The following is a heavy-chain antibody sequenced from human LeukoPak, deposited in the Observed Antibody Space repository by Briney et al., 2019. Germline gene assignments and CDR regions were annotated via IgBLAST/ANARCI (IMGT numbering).Heavy chain of an antibody. J-gene: IGHJ4*02. Sequence: PSETLSLTCTVPGGSISSSSYFWGWIRQPPGKGLEWIATIYHTGSTFYNPSLKSRVTLSIDTSKKQFSLNLNFVTAADTAVYYCARRSISDFDYWGQGTLVTVSS. V-gene: IGHV4-39*01. D-gene: IGHD4-11*01. CDR3: ARRSISDFDY. CDR1: GGSISSSSYF. CDR2: IYHTGST.